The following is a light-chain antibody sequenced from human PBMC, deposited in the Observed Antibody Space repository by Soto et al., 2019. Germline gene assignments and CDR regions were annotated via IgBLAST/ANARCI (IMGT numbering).Light chain of an antibody. Sequence: QSVLTQPPSVSAAPRQTVTISCSGGSSNIGNNFVSWYQQLPGTAPKLLIYDNNKRPSGIPDRFSASRSATSATLAITGLQTGDGAVYYCGTWDTSLSGGLFGGGTKLTVL. J-gene: IGLJ2*01. CDR3: GTWDTSLSGGL. CDR1: SSNIGNNF. CDR2: DNN. V-gene: IGLV1-51*01.